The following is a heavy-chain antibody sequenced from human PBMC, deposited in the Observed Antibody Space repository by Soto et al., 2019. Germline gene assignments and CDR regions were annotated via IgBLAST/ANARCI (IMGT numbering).Heavy chain of an antibody. J-gene: IGHJ4*01. CDR3: ARDPSPYTSGWYGIDF. Sequence: GGSLRLSCAASGFMFSVYAMLWVRQAPGKGLEWVAAISYDGTNKYYADSIKGRFTISRDNSANTLFLQVNSLRREDTAMYYCARDPSPYTSGWYGIDFWGHGTLVTVSS. CDR1: GFMFSVYA. CDR2: ISYDGTNK. D-gene: IGHD6-19*01. V-gene: IGHV3-30*04.